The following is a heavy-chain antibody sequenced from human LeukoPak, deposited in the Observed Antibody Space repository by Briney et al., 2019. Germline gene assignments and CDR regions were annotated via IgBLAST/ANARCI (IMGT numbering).Heavy chain of an antibody. J-gene: IGHJ1*01. Sequence: SETLSLTCAVSGGSISSSNWWSWVRQPPGKGLGWIGEIYHSGSTNYNPSLKSRVTISVDKSKNQFSLKLSSVTAADTAVYYCAKNYDILTGYSHWGQGTLVTVSS. CDR1: GGSISSSNW. CDR3: AKNYDILTGYSH. V-gene: IGHV4-4*02. CDR2: IYHSGST. D-gene: IGHD3-9*01.